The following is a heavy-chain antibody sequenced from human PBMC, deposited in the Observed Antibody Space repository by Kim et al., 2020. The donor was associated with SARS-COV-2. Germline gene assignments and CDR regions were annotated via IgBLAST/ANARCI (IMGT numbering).Heavy chain of an antibody. CDR2: MFPSDSDI. CDR3: ARGDSAGALDN. V-gene: IGHV5-51*01. D-gene: IGHD7-27*01. Sequence: GESLKISCKGSGYNFNNYWIAWVRQMPGKGLEWMGMMFPSDSDIRYSPSFEGQITISVYKSPTTAPLQWPSLTASDTAIYFCARGDSAGALDNWGQGTLVTVSS. CDR1: GYNFNNYW. J-gene: IGHJ4*02.